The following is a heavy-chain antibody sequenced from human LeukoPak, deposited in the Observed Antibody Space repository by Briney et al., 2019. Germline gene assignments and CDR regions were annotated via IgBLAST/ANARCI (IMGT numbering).Heavy chain of an antibody. V-gene: IGHV3-48*03. Sequence: GSLRLSCAASGFTFSNYEMHWIRQAPGKGLEWISYISNSGNTKYYADSVKGRFSISRDNANNSVYLQMNNLRAEDTAVYYCAAVIDYWGQGTLVTVSS. CDR2: ISNSGNTK. CDR1: GFTFSNYE. CDR3: AAVIDY. J-gene: IGHJ4*02.